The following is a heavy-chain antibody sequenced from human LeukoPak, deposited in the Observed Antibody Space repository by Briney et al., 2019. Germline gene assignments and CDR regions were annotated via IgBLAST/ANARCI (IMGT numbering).Heavy chain of an antibody. CDR3: ARTDSSGYYGHY. Sequence: SETLSLTCTVSGGSISSGGYYWSWIRQHPGKGLEWIGYIYSSGSTYYSPSLKSQLTISLDTSKNQFSLKLSSVTAADTAVYYCARTDSSGYYGHYWGQGTMVTVSS. J-gene: IGHJ4*02. D-gene: IGHD3-22*01. CDR1: GGSISSGGYY. CDR2: IYSSGST. V-gene: IGHV4-31*01.